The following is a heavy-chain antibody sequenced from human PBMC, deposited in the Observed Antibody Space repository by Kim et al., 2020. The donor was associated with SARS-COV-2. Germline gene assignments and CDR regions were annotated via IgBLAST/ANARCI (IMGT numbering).Heavy chain of an antibody. J-gene: IGHJ4*02. CDR2: IKQDGSEK. Sequence: GGSLRLSCAASGFTFSSYWMSWVRQAPGKGLEWVANIKQDGSEKYYVDSVKGRFTISRDNAKNSLYLQMNSLRAEDTAVYYCARGGRGYSGYDFHDYWGQGTLVTVSS. V-gene: IGHV3-7*03. D-gene: IGHD5-12*01. CDR3: ARGGRGYSGYDFHDY. CDR1: GFTFSSYW.